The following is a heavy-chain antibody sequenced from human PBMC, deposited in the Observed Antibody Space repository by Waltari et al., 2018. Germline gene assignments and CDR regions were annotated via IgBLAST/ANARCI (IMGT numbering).Heavy chain of an antibody. CDR3: AREDIVSETQWRGNQYRGNSGYDL. J-gene: IGHJ4*01. D-gene: IGHD5-12*01. Sequence: QVFLVESGGGVVQPGDSLRLSCVSSGFNFNIYGMHWVRQAPGKGLEWVAFTRFHGINKHYADSVKGRFTIARDNTKNTLYLQMNSLRGEDSAMYYCAREDIVSETQWRGNQYRGNSGYDLWGQGTLVSVSS. CDR1: GFNFNIYG. V-gene: IGHV3-30*02. CDR2: TRFHGINK.